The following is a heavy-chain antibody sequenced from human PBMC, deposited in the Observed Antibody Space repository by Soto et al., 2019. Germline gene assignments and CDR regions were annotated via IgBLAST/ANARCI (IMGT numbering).Heavy chain of an antibody. J-gene: IGHJ4*02. V-gene: IGHV3-48*01. CDR1: GFTFSTYS. CDR3: AIPTYYSASSGPPAY. D-gene: IGHD3-22*01. CDR2: ISSSSSTI. Sequence: GGSLRLSCAASGFTFSTYSMNWVRQAPGKGLEWVSYISSSSSTIFYTDSVKGRFTVSRDNAKNSLYLQMNSLRAEDTAVYYCAIPTYYSASSGPPAYWGQGTLVTVSS.